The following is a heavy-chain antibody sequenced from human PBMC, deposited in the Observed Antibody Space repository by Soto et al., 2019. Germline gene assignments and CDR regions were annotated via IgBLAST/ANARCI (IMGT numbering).Heavy chain of an antibody. D-gene: IGHD6-19*01. CDR3: AQTRIAVAGTRYYGMDL. CDR1: GFSLSTSGVG. J-gene: IGHJ6*02. V-gene: IGHV2-5*01. Sequence: QITLKESGPTLVKPTQTLTLTCTFSGFSLSTSGVGVGWIRQPPGKALEWLALIYWYCDKRYSPSLKSRLTITKDTSKTQVDLTMTNMDPVDTDTYDCAQTRIAVAGTRYYGMDLWGQGTTVTVSS. CDR2: IYWYCDK.